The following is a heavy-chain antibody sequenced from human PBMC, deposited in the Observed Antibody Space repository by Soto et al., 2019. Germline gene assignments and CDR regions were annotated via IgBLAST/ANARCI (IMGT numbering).Heavy chain of an antibody. CDR1: GGSISSSSYF. CDR2: IYYSGST. D-gene: IGHD2-21*02. V-gene: IGHV4-39*01. Sequence: QLQLQESGPGLVKPSETLSLTCSVSGGSISSSSYFWGWIRQPPGKGMEWIGSIYYSGSTYYNPSLNSRVTVSGDTSKNQFSLKLSSVTAADTAVYYCARHPSDFWFDPWGQGTLVTVSS. CDR3: ARHPSDFWFDP. J-gene: IGHJ5*02.